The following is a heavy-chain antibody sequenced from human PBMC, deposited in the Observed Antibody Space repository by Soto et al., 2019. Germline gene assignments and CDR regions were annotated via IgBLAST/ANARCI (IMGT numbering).Heavy chain of an antibody. CDR3: ARAGDSSGYYYPFDY. CDR2: IYHSGST. CDR1: GGAISSSNW. Sequence: PSETLSLTCAVSGGAISSSNWWSWVRQPPGKGLEWIGEIYHSGSTNYNPSLKSRVTISVDKSKNQFSLKLSSVTAADTAVYYCARAGDSSGYYYPFDYWGQGTLVTVS. J-gene: IGHJ4*02. D-gene: IGHD3-22*01. V-gene: IGHV4-4*02.